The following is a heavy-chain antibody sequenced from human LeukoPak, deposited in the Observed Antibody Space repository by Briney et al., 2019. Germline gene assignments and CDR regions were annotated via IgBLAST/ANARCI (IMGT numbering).Heavy chain of an antibody. CDR3: AREATSSKGYFDY. CDR2: IFHSGIT. V-gene: IGHV4-38-2*02. CDR1: NYSIRSGYF. J-gene: IGHJ4*02. Sequence: SETLSLTCTVSNYSIRSGYFWGWIRQPPGKGLQWIGTIFHSGITYYDPSLRSRVTVSVDTSKNQFSLNLNSVTAADTAVYYCAREATSSKGYFDYWGQGTLVTVSS. D-gene: IGHD2-2*01.